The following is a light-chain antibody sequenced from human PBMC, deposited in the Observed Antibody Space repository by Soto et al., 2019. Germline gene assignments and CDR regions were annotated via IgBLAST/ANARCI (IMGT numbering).Light chain of an antibody. CDR1: QSVGTW. CDR3: QLYNRNTWS. CDR2: GAS. Sequence: DIQMTQSPSTLSASFRGRVNITCRASQSVGTWVAWYQQKPGKAPKLLIYGASNLESGVPSRFSGSGSGTEFTLTITTLQPDDFATYFCQLYNRNTWSFGPGTKVDIK. V-gene: IGKV1-5*01. J-gene: IGKJ1*01.